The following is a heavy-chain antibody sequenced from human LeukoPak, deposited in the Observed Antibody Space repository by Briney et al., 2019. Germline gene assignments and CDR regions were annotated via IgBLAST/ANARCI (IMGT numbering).Heavy chain of an antibody. Sequence: GKSLRLSCAASGFTFSGYGMPWVRQAPGKGLDWVAVISHDGSYKYYADSVKGRITIARDNSKNTLNLQMNSLRAEDTAVYYCAKDRGTGYSTDAFDAWGPGTMVTVSS. CDR2: ISHDGSYK. D-gene: IGHD3/OR15-3a*01. CDR1: GFTFSGYG. CDR3: AKDRGTGYSTDAFDA. V-gene: IGHV3-30*18. J-gene: IGHJ3*01.